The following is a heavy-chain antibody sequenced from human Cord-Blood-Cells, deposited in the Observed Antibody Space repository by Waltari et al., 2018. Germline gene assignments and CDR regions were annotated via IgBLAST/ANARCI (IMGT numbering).Heavy chain of an antibody. CDR1: GFTFGGSA. V-gene: IGHV3-73*02. J-gene: IGHJ4*02. CDR2: IRSKANSYAT. D-gene: IGHD5-12*01. CDR3: TSVYSGYAPY. Sequence: EVQLVESGGGLVQPGGSLKLSCAASGFTFGGSAMPWVRQASGKGLEWVGRIRSKANSYATAYAASVKGRFTISRDDSKNTAYLQMNSLKTEDTAVYYCTSVYSGYAPYWGQGTLVTVSS.